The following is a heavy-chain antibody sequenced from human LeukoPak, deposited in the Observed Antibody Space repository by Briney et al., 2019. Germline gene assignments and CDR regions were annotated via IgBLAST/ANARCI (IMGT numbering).Heavy chain of an antibody. D-gene: IGHD5-18*01. CDR1: GGSSIGYY. V-gene: IGHV4-34*01. CDR2: INHSGST. J-gene: IGHJ4*02. CDR3: ARSKGDYRDTAMVGCYYFDY. Sequence: SETLSLTCAVYGGSSIGYYWSWICHPPGKGLEWIGEINHSGSTNYNPSLKSRVTISVDTSKHQFSLKLRSVTSAATAVYDGARSKGDYRDTAMVGCYYFDYWGQGTLVTVSS.